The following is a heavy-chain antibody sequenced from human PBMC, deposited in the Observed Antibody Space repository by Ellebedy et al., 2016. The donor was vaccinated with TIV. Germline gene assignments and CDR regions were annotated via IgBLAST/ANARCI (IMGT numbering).Heavy chain of an antibody. V-gene: IGHV3-30*12. D-gene: IGHD6-13*01. CDR3: ARDPVEHSSSRAGMDV. CDR2: IWYDGSNK. J-gene: IGHJ6*02. Sequence: PGGSLRLSCAASGFRFSSYCMHWVRQAPGKGLEWVALIWYDGSNKFYADSVKGRFTISRDNSKKTIHLQMNSLRVEDTGVYYCARDPVEHSSSRAGMDVWGQGTAVTVSS. CDR1: GFRFSSYC.